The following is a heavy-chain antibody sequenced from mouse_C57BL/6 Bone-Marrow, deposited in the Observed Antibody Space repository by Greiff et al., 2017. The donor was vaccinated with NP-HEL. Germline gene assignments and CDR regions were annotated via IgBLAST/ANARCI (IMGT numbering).Heavy chain of an antibody. CDR1: GYTFTSYW. J-gene: IGHJ4*01. CDR2: IYPGSGDT. Sequence: VQLQQSGTVLVRPGASVKMSCKASGYTFTSYWMHWVKQRPGQGLEWIGAIYPGSGDTNYNEKFKGKATLTADKSSSTAYMQLSSLTSEDSAVYYCAREGEYCALDYWGQGTTVTVAS. V-gene: IGHV1-53*01. CDR3: AREGEYCALDY.